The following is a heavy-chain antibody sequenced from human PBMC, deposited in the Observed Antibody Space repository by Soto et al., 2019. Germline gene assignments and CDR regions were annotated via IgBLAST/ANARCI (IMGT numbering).Heavy chain of an antibody. J-gene: IGHJ4*02. Sequence: LSLTCTVSGGSISSYYWSWIRQPPGKGLEWIGCIYYSGSTNYNPSLKSRVTISVDTSKNQFSLKLSSVTAADTAVYYCARGSPPGAYYDFWSGYYTGFDYWGQGTLVTVS. CDR3: ARGSPPGAYYDFWSGYYTGFDY. V-gene: IGHV4-59*01. CDR2: IYYSGST. CDR1: GGSISSYY. D-gene: IGHD3-3*01.